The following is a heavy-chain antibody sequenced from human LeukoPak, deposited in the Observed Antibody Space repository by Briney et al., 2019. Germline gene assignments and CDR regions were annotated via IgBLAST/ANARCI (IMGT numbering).Heavy chain of an antibody. V-gene: IGHV3-48*03. D-gene: IGHD6-19*01. CDR3: ASTLSGWYGDFQH. J-gene: IGHJ1*01. CDR2: ISHRGSTK. Sequence: GGSLRLSCAASGFTFSKYEMNWVRQAPGKGLEWISYISHRGSTKYYADSVKGRFTISRDNAKNSLYLQMNSLRAEDTAVYYCASTLSGWYGDFQHWGQGTLVTVSS. CDR1: GFTFSKYE.